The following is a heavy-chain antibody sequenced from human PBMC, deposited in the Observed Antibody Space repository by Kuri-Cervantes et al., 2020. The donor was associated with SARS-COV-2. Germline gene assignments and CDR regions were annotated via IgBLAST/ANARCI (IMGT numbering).Heavy chain of an antibody. J-gene: IGHJ6*03. D-gene: IGHD4-11*01. CDR3: ARDWTHHDYSNNYYYYMDV. CDR2: ISWDGGST. Sequence: GGSLRLSCAASGFTFDDYAMHWVRQAPGKGLEWVSLISWDGGSTYYADSVKGRFTISRDNAKNSLYLQMNSLRAEDTAVYYRARDWTHHDYSNNYYYYMDVWGKGTTVTVSS. V-gene: IGHV3-43D*03. CDR1: GFTFDDYA.